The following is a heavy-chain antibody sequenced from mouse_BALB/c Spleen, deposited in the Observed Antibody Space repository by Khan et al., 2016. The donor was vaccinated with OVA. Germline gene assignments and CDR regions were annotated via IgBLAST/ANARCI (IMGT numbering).Heavy chain of an antibody. V-gene: IGHV1-4*01. CDR3: ARDGAYYRNDGWFAY. J-gene: IGHJ3*01. D-gene: IGHD2-14*01. Sequence: VQLQESGAELARPGASVKMSCKASGYTFTSYTMHWVKQRPGQGLEWIGYINPSSGYTNYNQKFKDKATLTADKSSSTAYMQLSSLTSEDSAVYYCARDGAYYRNDGWFAYWGQGTLVTGSA. CDR1: GYTFTSYT. CDR2: INPSSGYT.